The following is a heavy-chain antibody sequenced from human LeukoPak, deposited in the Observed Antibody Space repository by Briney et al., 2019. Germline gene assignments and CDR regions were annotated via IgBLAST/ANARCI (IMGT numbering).Heavy chain of an antibody. J-gene: IGHJ4*02. CDR1: GFTFSSYS. D-gene: IGHD1-26*01. V-gene: IGHV3-48*01. CDR2: ISSSSSTI. CDR3: ARDGGYSGSYSYFDY. Sequence: GGSLRLSCAASGFTFSSYSMNWVRQAPGKGLEWVSYISSSSSTIYYADSVKGRFTISRDNAKNSLYLQMNSLRAEDTAVYYCARDGGYSGSYSYFDYWGQGTLVTVSS.